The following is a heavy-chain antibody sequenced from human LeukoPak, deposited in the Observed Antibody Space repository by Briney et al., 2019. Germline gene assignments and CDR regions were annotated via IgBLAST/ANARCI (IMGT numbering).Heavy chain of an antibody. CDR2: INPKGGGT. Sequence: ASVKVSCKASGYTFSGYYMHWVRQAPGQGLEWMGWINPKGGGTNEAQKFHDRVTMTRDTSTSTVYMELSSLRSEDTAVYYCARGKTKGVTVNWFDTWGQGTLVTVSS. J-gene: IGHJ5*02. CDR1: GYTFSGYY. CDR3: ARGKTKGVTVNWFDT. V-gene: IGHV1-2*02. D-gene: IGHD3-16*02.